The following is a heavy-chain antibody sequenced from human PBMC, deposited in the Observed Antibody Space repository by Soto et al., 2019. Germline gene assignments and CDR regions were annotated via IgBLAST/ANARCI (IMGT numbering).Heavy chain of an antibody. CDR2: ISAYNGNT. J-gene: IGHJ4*02. Sequence: QVQLVQSGAEVKKPGASVKVSCKASGYTFTSYGISWVRQAPGQGLEWMGWISAYNGNTNYAQKLQGRVTMTTDTSTSTAYMELRSLRSDDTAVYYCARDLPTYYYDSSGYYSFRRRFDYWGQGTLVTVSS. V-gene: IGHV1-18*01. CDR3: ARDLPTYYYDSSGYYSFRRRFDY. CDR1: GYTFTSYG. D-gene: IGHD3-22*01.